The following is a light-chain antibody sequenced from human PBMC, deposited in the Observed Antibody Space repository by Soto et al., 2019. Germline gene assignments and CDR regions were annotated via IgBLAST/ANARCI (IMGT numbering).Light chain of an antibody. J-gene: IGKJ2*01. CDR2: DAS. CDR1: QSVSSY. Sequence: EIVLTQSPATLSLSPGERATLSCRASQSVSSYLAWYQQKPGQAPRLLIYDASTRATGIPARFSGSGSGTDFTLTISSLEPEDFAVYYCQQRGDRPYTFGQGTTLEIK. CDR3: QQRGDRPYT. V-gene: IGKV3-11*01.